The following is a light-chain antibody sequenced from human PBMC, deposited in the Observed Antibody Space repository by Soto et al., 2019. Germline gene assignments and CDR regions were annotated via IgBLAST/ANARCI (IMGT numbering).Light chain of an antibody. V-gene: IGLV4-69*01. Sequence: QLVLTQSPSASASLGASVTITCTLSSGHSSYAIAWHQQQPEKGNRYLMKLNSDGSYSKGAGIPVRFSGSSSGAERYLTISSLQSEDEADYYCQTWGTGIRVFGGGTKLTVL. J-gene: IGLJ2*01. CDR3: QTWGTGIRV. CDR1: SGHSSYA. CDR2: LNSDGSY.